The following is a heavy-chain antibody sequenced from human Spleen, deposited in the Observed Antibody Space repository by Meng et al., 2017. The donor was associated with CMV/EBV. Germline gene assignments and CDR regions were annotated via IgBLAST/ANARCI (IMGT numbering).Heavy chain of an antibody. Sequence: SLKISCAASGFTFDDYAMHWVRQAPGKGLEWVSGISWNSGSIGYADSVKGRFTISRDNAKNSLYLQMNSLRAGDTALYYCAKASYYDSSGYFDYWGQGTLVTVSS. J-gene: IGHJ4*02. CDR2: ISWNSGSI. CDR1: GFTFDDYA. D-gene: IGHD3-22*01. V-gene: IGHV3-9*01. CDR3: AKASYYDSSGYFDY.